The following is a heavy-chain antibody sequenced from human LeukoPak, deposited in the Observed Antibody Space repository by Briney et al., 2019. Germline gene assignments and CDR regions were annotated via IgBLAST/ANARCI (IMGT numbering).Heavy chain of an antibody. CDR2: ISYDGSNK. V-gene: IGHV3-30*04. CDR3: ARDRRRYDILTGYQIPKPVDY. D-gene: IGHD3-9*01. Sequence: GGSLRLSCAASGFTFSSYAMHWVSQAPGKGLEWVAVISYDGSNKYYADSVKGRFTISRDNSKNTLYLQMNSLRAEDTAVYYCARDRRRYDILTGYQIPKPVDYWGQGTLVTVSS. CDR1: GFTFSSYA. J-gene: IGHJ4*02.